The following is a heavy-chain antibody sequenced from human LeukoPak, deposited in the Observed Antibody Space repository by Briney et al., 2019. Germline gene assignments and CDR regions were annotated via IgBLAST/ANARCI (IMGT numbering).Heavy chain of an antibody. D-gene: IGHD4-11*01. CDR1: GFTLGSFW. J-gene: IGHJ4*02. CDR3: ATGPPTTAPADY. Sequence: PGGSLRPSCAASGFTLGSFWMSCVRQTPGKGLEWLANIKYDGSEKYYVDSVKGRFTISRDNAKNSLYLQLNRLRGEDTAVYYCATGPPTTAPADYWGQGTLVTVSS. CDR2: IKYDGSEK. V-gene: IGHV3-7*01.